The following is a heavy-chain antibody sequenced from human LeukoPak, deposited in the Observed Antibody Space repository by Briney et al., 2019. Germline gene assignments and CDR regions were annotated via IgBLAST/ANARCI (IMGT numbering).Heavy chain of an antibody. CDR2: SDPEDGET. CDR1: GYTLTELS. V-gene: IGHV1-24*01. CDR3: ATGWNDGYYYYGMDV. Sequence: ASVKVSCKVSGYTLTELSMHWVRQAPGKGLEWMGGSDPEDGETIYAQKFQGRVTMTEDTSTDTAYMELSSLRSEDTAVYYCATGWNDGYYYYGMDVWGKGTTVTVSS. J-gene: IGHJ6*04. D-gene: IGHD1-1*01.